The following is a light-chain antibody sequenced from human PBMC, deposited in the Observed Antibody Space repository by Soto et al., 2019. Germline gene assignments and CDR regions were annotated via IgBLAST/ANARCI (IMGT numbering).Light chain of an antibody. CDR1: QSVSSSY. J-gene: IGKJ3*01. Sequence: EIVLTQSPGTLSLSPGERATLSCRASQSVSSSYLAWYQQKPGQAPRLLIYGASSRATGIPDRFGGSGSRTDFTLTISRLEPEDFAVYYCQQYGSSPQTFGAGTKVDIK. CDR2: GAS. CDR3: QQYGSSPQT. V-gene: IGKV3-20*01.